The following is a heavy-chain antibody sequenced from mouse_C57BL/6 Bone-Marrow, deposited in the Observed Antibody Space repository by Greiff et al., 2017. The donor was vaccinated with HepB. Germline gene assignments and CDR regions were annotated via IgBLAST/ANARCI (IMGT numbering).Heavy chain of an antibody. V-gene: IGHV1-55*01. CDR2: IYPGSGST. CDR1: GYTFTSYW. Sequence: VQLQQPGAELVKPGASVKMSCKASGYTFTSYWITWVKQRPGQGLEWIGDIYPGSGSTNYNEKFKSKATLTVDTSSSTAYMQLSSLTSEDSAVYYCAPVYYGSRYFDYWCQGTTLTVSS. D-gene: IGHD1-1*01. CDR3: APVYYGSRYFDY. J-gene: IGHJ2*01.